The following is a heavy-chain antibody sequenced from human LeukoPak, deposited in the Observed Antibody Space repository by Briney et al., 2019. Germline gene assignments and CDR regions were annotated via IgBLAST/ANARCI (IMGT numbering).Heavy chain of an antibody. V-gene: IGHV3-7*03. CDR2: IKQDGSER. CDR3: ARGYSSSRFDY. J-gene: IGHJ4*02. D-gene: IGHD6-13*01. Sequence: GGSLRLSCAASGFTFSSYWMSWVRQAPGKGLEWVANIKQDGSERYYVDSVKGRFTISRDNAKNSLYLQMNSLRAVDTAVYYCARGYSSSRFDYWGQGTLVTVSS. CDR1: GFTFSSYW.